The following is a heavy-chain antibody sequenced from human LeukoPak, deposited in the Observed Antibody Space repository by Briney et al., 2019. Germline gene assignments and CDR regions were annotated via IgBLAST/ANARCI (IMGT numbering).Heavy chain of an antibody. D-gene: IGHD2-15*01. CDR2: IIPIFGTA. Sequence: SVKVSCKASGGTFSSYAISWVRQAPGQGLEWMGGIIPIFGTANYAQKFQGRVKITADKSPSTAYMELSSLRSEDTAVYYCAGKECSGGSCYFDYWGQGTLVTVSS. V-gene: IGHV1-69*06. CDR3: AGKECSGGSCYFDY. CDR1: GGTFSSYA. J-gene: IGHJ4*02.